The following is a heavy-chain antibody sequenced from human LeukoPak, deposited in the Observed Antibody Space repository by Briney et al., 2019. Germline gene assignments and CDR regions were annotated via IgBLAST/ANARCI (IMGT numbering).Heavy chain of an antibody. Sequence: GGSLRLSCAASGFTFSSYWMSWVRQAPGKGLEWVANIKQDGSEKYYVDSVKGRFTISGDNAKNSLYLQMNSLRAEDTAVYYCARDDCSSISCYHNWFDPWGQGTLVTVSS. CDR1: GFTFSSYW. CDR3: ARDDCSSISCYHNWFDP. V-gene: IGHV3-7*01. CDR2: IKQDGSEK. D-gene: IGHD2-2*01. J-gene: IGHJ5*02.